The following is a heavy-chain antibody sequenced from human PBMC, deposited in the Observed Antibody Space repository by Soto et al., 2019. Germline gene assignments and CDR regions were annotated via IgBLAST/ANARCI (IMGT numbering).Heavy chain of an antibody. Sequence: PGESLKISCTGSGNSFTSYWNGWVRQMPGKGLEWMGIIYLGDSNTIYSPTFQGPVPISPDRSISTAYPQWSRLKASDTAMYYCARQQYCSSTSCYKVVSWGQGTLATVSA. CDR2: IYLGDSNT. D-gene: IGHD2-2*02. J-gene: IGHJ4*02. V-gene: IGHV5-51*01. CDR1: GNSFTSYW. CDR3: ARQQYCSSTSCYKVVS.